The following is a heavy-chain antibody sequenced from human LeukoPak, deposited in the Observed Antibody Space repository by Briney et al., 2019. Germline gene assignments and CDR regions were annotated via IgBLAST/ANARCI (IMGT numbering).Heavy chain of an antibody. Sequence: SETLSLTCTVSGGSISSYYWSWIRQPPGKGLEWIEYIYYSGSTNYNPSLKSRVTISVDTSKNQFSLKLSSVTAADTAVYYCARAFGPDYFDYWGQGTLVTVSS. CDR3: ARAFGPDYFDY. V-gene: IGHV4-59*01. D-gene: IGHD3-10*01. CDR1: GGSISSYY. CDR2: IYYSGST. J-gene: IGHJ4*02.